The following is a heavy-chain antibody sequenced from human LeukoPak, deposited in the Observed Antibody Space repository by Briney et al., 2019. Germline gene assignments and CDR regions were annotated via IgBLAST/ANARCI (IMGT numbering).Heavy chain of an antibody. CDR2: VYTSGST. CDR1: GGSISGGY. Sequence: PSETLSLTCTVSGGSISGGYWSWLRQPPGRGLGWIRYVYTSGSTNYNPSLKSRVTISVDTSKSQFALKLSSVTAADTAVYYCAKSYFDYSTYYSYYFNLWGQGALVTVSS. V-gene: IGHV4-4*09. CDR3: AKSYFDYSTYYSYYFNL. D-gene: IGHD4-11*01. J-gene: IGHJ4*02.